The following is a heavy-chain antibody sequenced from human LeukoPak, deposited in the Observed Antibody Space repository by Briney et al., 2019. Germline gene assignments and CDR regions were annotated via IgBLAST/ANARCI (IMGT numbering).Heavy chain of an antibody. Sequence: SVKVSCKASGGTFISYAISWVRQAPGQGLEWMGGIIPIFGTANYAQKFQGRVTITADESTSTAYMELSSLRSEDTAVHYCARGDGGDCYNGNSFCNWFDPWGQGTLVTVSS. CDR2: IIPIFGTA. CDR1: GGTFISYA. CDR3: ARGDGGDCYNGNSFCNWFDP. J-gene: IGHJ5*02. D-gene: IGHD2-21*02. V-gene: IGHV1-69*01.